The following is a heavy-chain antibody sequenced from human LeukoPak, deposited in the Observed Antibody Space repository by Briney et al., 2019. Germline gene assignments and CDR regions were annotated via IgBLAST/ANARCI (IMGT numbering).Heavy chain of an antibody. V-gene: IGHV3-23*01. CDR1: GFTFTSYS. J-gene: IGHJ4*02. Sequence: GGSLRLSCAASGFTFTSYSMNWVRQAPGKGLEWVSTISGGGGSTYYADSVKGRFTISRDNSKNTLYLQVNSLRAEDTAVYYCAKGGRGDVTPFDYWGQGTLATVSS. CDR2: ISGGGGST. D-gene: IGHD3-16*01. CDR3: AKGGRGDVTPFDY.